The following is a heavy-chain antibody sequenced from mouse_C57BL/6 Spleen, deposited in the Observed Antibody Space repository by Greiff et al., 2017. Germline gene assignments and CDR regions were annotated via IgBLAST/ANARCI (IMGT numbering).Heavy chain of an antibody. CDR1: GFTFSSYA. CDR2: ISDGGSYT. J-gene: IGHJ1*03. Sequence: EVQGVESGGGLVKPGGSLKLSCAASGFTFSSYAMSWVRQTPEKRLEWVATISDGGSYTYYPDNVQGRFTISRDNAKNNLYLQMSHLKSEDTAMYYCARAMVTTRRYFDVWGTGTTVTVSS. CDR3: ARAMVTTRRYFDV. V-gene: IGHV5-4*01. D-gene: IGHD2-2*01.